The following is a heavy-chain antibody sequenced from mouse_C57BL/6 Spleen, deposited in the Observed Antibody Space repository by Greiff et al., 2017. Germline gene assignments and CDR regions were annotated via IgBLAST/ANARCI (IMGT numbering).Heavy chain of an antibody. CDR2: ICSGGST. D-gene: IGHD2-1*01. CDR3: AGSRIYYGNYEAMDY. Sequence: QVQLQQSGPGLVQPSQCLSITCTVSGFSLTSYGVHWVRQSPGQGLEWLGVICSGGSTDYYAAFMSRLSITKDNSKSQVFFKMNSLQADDTTIYYCAGSRIYYGNYEAMDYWGQGTSVTVSA. J-gene: IGHJ4*01. V-gene: IGHV2-5*01. CDR1: GFSLTSYG.